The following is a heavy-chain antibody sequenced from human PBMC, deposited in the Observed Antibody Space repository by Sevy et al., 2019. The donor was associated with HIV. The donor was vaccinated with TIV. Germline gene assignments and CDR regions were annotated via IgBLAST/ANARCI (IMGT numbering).Heavy chain of an antibody. D-gene: IGHD5-18*01. CDR3: ASGDTTMITDLDY. CDR2: INNGGST. CDR1: GFTFSNYA. J-gene: IGHJ4*02. V-gene: IGHV3-23*01. Sequence: GGSLRLSCGASGFTFSNYAMSWVRQAPGKGPEWVSGINNGGSTYYADSVKGRFTISRDNSKKMVFLQRNSLRAEETAVYYCASGDTTMITDLDYWGQGALVTVS.